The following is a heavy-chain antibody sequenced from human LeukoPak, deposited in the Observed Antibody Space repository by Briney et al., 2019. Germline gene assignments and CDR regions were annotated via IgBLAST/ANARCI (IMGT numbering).Heavy chain of an antibody. Sequence: PSETLSLTCAVYGGSFSGYYWSWIRQPPGKGLEWIGEINHSGSTNYNPSLKSRVTISVDTSKNQSSLKLSSVTAADTAVYYCARVQQPFDYWGQGTLVTVSS. CDR3: ARVQQPFDY. J-gene: IGHJ4*02. D-gene: IGHD6-13*01. CDR1: GGSFSGYY. V-gene: IGHV4-34*01. CDR2: INHSGST.